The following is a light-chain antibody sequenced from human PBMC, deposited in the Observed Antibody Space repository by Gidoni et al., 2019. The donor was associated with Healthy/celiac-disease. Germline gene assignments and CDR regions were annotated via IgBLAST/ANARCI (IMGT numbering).Light chain of an antibody. Sequence: DILLTPSPSFLSASVGDRVTITCRASQGISRYLAWYQQKPGKAPKLLIYAASTLQSGVPSRFSGSGSGTELTLTISSMQPEDFATYYCQQLKSYQLTFGGXTKVEIK. V-gene: IGKV1-9*01. CDR3: QQLKSYQLT. J-gene: IGKJ4*01. CDR2: AAS. CDR1: QGISRY.